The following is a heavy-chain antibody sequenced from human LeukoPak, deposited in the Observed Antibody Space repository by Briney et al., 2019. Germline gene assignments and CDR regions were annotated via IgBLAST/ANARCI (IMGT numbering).Heavy chain of an antibody. CDR2: FYASGTT. D-gene: IGHD6-13*01. J-gene: IGHJ4*02. CDR1: GGSIVSHY. CDR3: AKDSSTWGNLAGHFDS. V-gene: IGHV4-4*07. Sequence: SETLSLICTVSGGSIVSHYWNWIRQPAGRGLEWIGRFYASGTTNTSPSLKSRVTMSVDTSKNQFSLKLSSVTAADTAVYYCAKDSSTWGNLAGHFDSWGQGTLVTVSS.